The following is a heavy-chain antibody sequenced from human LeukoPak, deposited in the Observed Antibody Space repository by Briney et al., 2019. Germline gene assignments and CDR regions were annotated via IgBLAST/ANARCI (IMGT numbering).Heavy chain of an antibody. Sequence: GGSLRLSCAASGFTFSDYYMSWVRQAPGKGLEWVSVISSGGNTYYTDSVKGRFTISRDNSKNTLYLQMSSLRVEDTAVYYCARNDRGAFDIWGQGTMVTVSS. CDR1: GFTFSDYY. V-gene: IGHV3-53*01. CDR2: ISSGGNT. CDR3: ARNDRGAFDI. J-gene: IGHJ3*02. D-gene: IGHD3-22*01.